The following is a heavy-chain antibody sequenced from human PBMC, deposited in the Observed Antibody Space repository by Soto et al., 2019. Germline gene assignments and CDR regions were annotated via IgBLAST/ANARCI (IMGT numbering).Heavy chain of an antibody. D-gene: IGHD2-15*01. V-gene: IGHV3-48*02. Sequence: GSLRLSCAASGFTFSSYSMNWVRQAPGKGLEWVSYISSSSSTIYYADSVKGRFTISRDNAKNSLYLQMNSLRDEDTAVYYCARDSIERYCSGGSCYWANWFDLCGQGIRVTVSS. J-gene: IGHJ5*02. CDR2: ISSSSSTI. CDR1: GFTFSSYS. CDR3: ARDSIERYCSGGSCYWANWFDL.